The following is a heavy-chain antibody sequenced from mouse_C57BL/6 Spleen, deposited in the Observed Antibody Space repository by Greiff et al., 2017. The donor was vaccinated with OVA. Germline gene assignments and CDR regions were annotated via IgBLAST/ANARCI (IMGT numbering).Heavy chain of an antibody. V-gene: IGHV5-4*03. J-gene: IGHJ4*01. CDR2: ISDGGSYT. D-gene: IGHD2-5*01. Sequence: EVKVVESGGGLVKPGGSLKLSCAASGFTFSSYAMSWVRQTPEKRLEWVATISDGGSYTYYPDNVKGRFTISRDNAKKQLYLQMSHLKSEDTAMYYCARGGLDSNYAMDYWGQGTSVTVSS. CDR3: ARGGLDSNYAMDY. CDR1: GFTFSSYA.